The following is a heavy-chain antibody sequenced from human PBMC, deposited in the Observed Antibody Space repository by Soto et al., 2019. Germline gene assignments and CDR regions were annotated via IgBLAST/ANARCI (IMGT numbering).Heavy chain of an antibody. CDR1: GFNFSSYA. CDR2: ISNTGSST. V-gene: IGHV3-23*01. D-gene: IGHD2-15*01. CDR3: AGPA. J-gene: IGHJ4*02. Sequence: GGALRLYCRGSGFNFSSYAIGWVRQAPGKGLEWVSAISNTGSSTYYADSVKGRFSISRDNAKNTLYLQLNSLRAADTAVYYCAGPAWGQGTLVTVSS.